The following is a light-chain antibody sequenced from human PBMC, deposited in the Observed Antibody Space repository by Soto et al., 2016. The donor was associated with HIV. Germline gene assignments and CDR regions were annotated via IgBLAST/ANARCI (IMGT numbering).Light chain of an antibody. CDR3: LQDFNYPPT. CDR2: SAS. Sequence: MTQTPSSVSTSVGDRVTITCRASQDISNWLAWYQQKPGKAPKLLIYSASSLQSGVPSRFSGSGSDIYFTLTISSLQPEDFAIYYCLQDFNYPPTFGQGTKVEIK. J-gene: IGKJ1*01. V-gene: IGKV1-12*01. CDR1: QDISNW.